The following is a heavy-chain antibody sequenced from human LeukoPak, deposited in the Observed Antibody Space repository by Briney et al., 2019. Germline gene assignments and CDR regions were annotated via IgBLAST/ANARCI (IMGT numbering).Heavy chain of an antibody. CDR3: ARSYGEPGYSSGWIGGWAFDI. CDR1: GFSLSTSGMC. Sequence: SGPTLVNPTQTLTLTCTFSGFSLSTSGMCVSWIRQPPGKALEWLARIDWDDDKYYSTSLKTRLTISKDTSKNQVVLTMTNMDPVDTATYYCARSYGEPGYSSGWIGGWAFDIWGQGTMVTVSS. V-gene: IGHV2-70*11. J-gene: IGHJ3*02. D-gene: IGHD6-25*01. CDR2: IDWDDDK.